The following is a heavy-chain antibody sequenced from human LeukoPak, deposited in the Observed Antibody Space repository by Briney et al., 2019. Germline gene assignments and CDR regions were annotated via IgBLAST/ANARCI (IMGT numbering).Heavy chain of an antibody. CDR2: IIPIFGTA. V-gene: IGHV1-69*13. D-gene: IGHD6-13*01. CDR1: GGTFSSYA. Sequence: SVKVSCKASGGTFSSYAISWVRQAPGQGLEWMGGIIPIFGTANYAQKFQGRVTITADESASTAYMELSSLRSEDTAVYYCARAEGADIAAAAYFDYWGQGTLVTVSS. CDR3: ARAEGADIAAAAYFDY. J-gene: IGHJ4*02.